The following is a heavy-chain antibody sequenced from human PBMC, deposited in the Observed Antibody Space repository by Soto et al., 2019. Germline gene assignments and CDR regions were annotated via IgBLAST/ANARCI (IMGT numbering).Heavy chain of an antibody. V-gene: IGHV3-21*01. CDR1: GFTFSSYS. J-gene: IGHJ4*02. D-gene: IGHD5-12*01. CDR2: ISSSSSYI. CDR3: AILEYSGYDPADY. Sequence: GGSLRLSCAASGFTFSSYSMNWVRQAPGKGLEWVSSISSSSSYIYYADSVKGRFTISRDNAKNSLYLQMNSLRAEDTAVYYCAILEYSGYDPADYWGQGTLVTAPQ.